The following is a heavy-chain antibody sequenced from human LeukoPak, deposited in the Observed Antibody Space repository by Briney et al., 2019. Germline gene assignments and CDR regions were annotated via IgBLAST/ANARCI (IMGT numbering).Heavy chain of an antibody. J-gene: IGHJ4*02. V-gene: IGHV3-21*01. CDR2: ISSSSSYI. CDR3: ARDPATVAGTPNFDY. Sequence: AGSLRLSGAASGFTFSSYSVNWLRQAPGKGLEWVSSISSSSSYIYYADSVKGRFTISRDNAKNSLYLQMNSLRAEDTAVYYCARDPATVAGTPNFDYWGQGTLVTVSS. CDR1: GFTFSSYS. D-gene: IGHD6-19*01.